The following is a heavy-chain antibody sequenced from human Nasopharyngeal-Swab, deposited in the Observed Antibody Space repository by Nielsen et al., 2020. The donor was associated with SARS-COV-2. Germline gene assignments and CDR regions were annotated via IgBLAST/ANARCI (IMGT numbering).Heavy chain of an antibody. V-gene: IGHV1-69*13. Sequence: SVKVSCKASGGTFSSYAISWVRQAPGQGLEWMGGIIPIFGTANYAQKFQGRVTITADESTSTAYMELSSLRSEDTAVYHCARGAPWLWFGEFYYWGQGTLVTVSS. CDR3: ARGAPWLWFGEFYY. CDR1: GGTFSSYA. D-gene: IGHD3-10*01. J-gene: IGHJ4*02. CDR2: IIPIFGTA.